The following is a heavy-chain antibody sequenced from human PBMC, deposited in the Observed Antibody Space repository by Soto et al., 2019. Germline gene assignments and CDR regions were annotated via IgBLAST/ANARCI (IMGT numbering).Heavy chain of an antibody. Sequence: QVQLVQSGAEVKKPGSSVKVSCKASGGTFSSSAISWVRQAPGQGLEWMGGIIPIFGTANYAQKFQGRVTITADQPTSTAYMELSSLRSEDKAVYYCASLLRGYSGTGDYWGQGTLVTVSS. CDR1: GGTFSSSA. CDR3: ASLLRGYSGTGDY. D-gene: IGHD5-12*01. CDR2: IIPIFGTA. J-gene: IGHJ4*02. V-gene: IGHV1-69*12.